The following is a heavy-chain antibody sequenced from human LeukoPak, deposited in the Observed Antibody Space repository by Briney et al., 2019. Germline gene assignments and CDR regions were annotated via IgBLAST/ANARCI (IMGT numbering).Heavy chain of an antibody. V-gene: IGHV5-51*01. J-gene: IGHJ6*02. D-gene: IGHD6-13*01. Sequence: GESLKISCKGSGYSFASFWNGWVRQMPGKGLEWMGIIYPGDSDTRYSPSFQGQVTISADKSISTTYVQWSSLKASDTAIYYCASIVVAAAGRGYYYYGMDVWGQGTTVTVSS. CDR3: ASIVVAAAGRGYYYYGMDV. CDR2: IYPGDSDT. CDR1: GYSFASFW.